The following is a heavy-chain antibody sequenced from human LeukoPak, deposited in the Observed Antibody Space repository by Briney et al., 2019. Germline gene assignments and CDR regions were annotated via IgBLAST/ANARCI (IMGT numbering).Heavy chain of an antibody. CDR1: GGTFSSYA. J-gene: IGHJ6*03. CDR3: ARDAEKWDYYYMDV. Sequence: VKVSCKASGGTFSSYAISWVRQAPGQGLEWMGIINPSGGSTSYAQKFQGRVTMTGDTSTSTVYMELSSLRSEDTAVYYCARDAEKWDYYYMDVWGKGTTVTVSS. D-gene: IGHD1-26*01. V-gene: IGHV1-46*01. CDR2: INPSGGST.